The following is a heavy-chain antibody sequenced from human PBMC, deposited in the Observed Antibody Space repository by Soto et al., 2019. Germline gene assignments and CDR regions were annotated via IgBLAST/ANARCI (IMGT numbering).Heavy chain of an antibody. D-gene: IGHD2-2*01. Sequence: GGSLRLSCSASGFTFTNYAIHWIRQTPGKGLEYVSAVSSNGGSTYYADSVEGRFTISRDNSKNTVFLQMSSLRTEDMAVYYCVARYCSTTTCYQVDYWGQGTLVTVSS. CDR2: VSSNGGST. CDR1: GFTFTNYA. CDR3: VARYCSTTTCYQVDY. V-gene: IGHV3-64D*06. J-gene: IGHJ4*02.